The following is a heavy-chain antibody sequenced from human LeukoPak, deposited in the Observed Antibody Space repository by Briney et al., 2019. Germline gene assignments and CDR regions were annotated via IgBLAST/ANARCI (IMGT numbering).Heavy chain of an antibody. CDR3: ARLGWYYYDSSGYYP. CDR2: ISAYNGNT. CDR1: GYTFTSYG. J-gene: IGHJ5*02. D-gene: IGHD3-22*01. V-gene: IGHV1-18*01. Sequence: ASVKVSCKASGYTFTSYGISWVRQAPGQGLEWMGWISAYNGNTNYAQKLQGRVTMTTDTSTSTAYMELRSLRSDDTAVYYCARLGWYYYDSSGYYPWGQGTLVTVSS.